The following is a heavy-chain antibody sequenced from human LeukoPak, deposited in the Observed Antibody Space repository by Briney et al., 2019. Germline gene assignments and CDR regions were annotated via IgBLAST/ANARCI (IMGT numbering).Heavy chain of an antibody. Sequence: GESLKISCKGSGYSFTSYWIGWVRQMPGRGLEWMGIIYPGDSDTRYSPSFQGQVTISADKSISTAYLQWSSLKASDTAMYYCARRRYYYDSSGPGDAFDIWGQGTMVTVSS. D-gene: IGHD3-22*01. CDR2: IYPGDSDT. CDR1: GYSFTSYW. J-gene: IGHJ3*02. V-gene: IGHV5-51*01. CDR3: ARRRYYYDSSGPGDAFDI.